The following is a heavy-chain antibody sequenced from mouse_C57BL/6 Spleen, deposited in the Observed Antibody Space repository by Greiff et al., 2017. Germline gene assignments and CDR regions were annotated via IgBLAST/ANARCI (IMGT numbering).Heavy chain of an antibody. CDR3: ARRTNWDRWYFDV. CDR2: INPNNGGT. D-gene: IGHD4-1*01. CDR1: GYTFTDYY. Sequence: VQLQQSGPELVKPGASVKISCKASGYTFTDYYMNWVKQSHGKSLEWIGDINPNNGGTSYNQKFKGKATLTVDKSSSTAYMELRSLTSEDSAVYYCARRTNWDRWYFDVWGTGTTVTVSS. J-gene: IGHJ1*03. V-gene: IGHV1-26*01.